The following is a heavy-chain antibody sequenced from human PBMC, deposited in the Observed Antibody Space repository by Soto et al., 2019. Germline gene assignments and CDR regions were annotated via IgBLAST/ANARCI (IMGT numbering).Heavy chain of an antibody. Sequence: QVQLQESGPGLVKPSETLSLTCTVSGGSISNYYWNWIRQPPGKGLEWIGNIHYDGSTKYNPSLKSPGTVSVDTSKKQFSLKLSSVTAADTAVYYCAGNYDVLTGRGDLDVWGQGTTVTVSS. V-gene: IGHV4-59*08. J-gene: IGHJ6*02. CDR3: AGNYDVLTGRGDLDV. CDR1: GGSISNYY. D-gene: IGHD3-9*01. CDR2: IHYDGST.